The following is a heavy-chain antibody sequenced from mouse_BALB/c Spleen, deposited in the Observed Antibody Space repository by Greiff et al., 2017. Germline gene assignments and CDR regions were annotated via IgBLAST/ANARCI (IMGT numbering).Heavy chain of an antibody. Sequence: VKLVESGAELVRPGSSVKISCKASGYAFSSYWMNWVKQRPGQGLEWIGQIYPGDGDTNYNGKFKGKATLTADKSSSTAYMQLSSLTSEDSAVYFCARDGDYDGAWFAYWGQGTLVTVSA. V-gene: IGHV1-80*01. CDR3: ARDGDYDGAWFAY. CDR2: IYPGDGDT. D-gene: IGHD2-4*01. CDR1: GYAFSSYW. J-gene: IGHJ3*01.